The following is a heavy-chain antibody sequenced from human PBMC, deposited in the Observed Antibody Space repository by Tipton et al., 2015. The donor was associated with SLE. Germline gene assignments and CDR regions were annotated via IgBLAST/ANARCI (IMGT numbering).Heavy chain of an antibody. Sequence: SLRLSCAASGFTFSSYEMNWVRQAPGKGLEWVSYISSSGSYIYYADSVKGRFTISRDNAKNSLYLQMNSLRAEDTAVYYCARSYSSSWYYFDYWGQGTLVTVSS. J-gene: IGHJ4*02. CDR1: GFTFSSYE. CDR2: ISSSGSYI. D-gene: IGHD6-13*01. V-gene: IGHV3-48*03. CDR3: ARSYSSSWYYFDY.